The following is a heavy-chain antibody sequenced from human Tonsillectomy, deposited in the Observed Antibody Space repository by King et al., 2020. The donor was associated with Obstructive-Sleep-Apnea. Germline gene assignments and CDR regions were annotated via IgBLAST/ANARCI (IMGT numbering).Heavy chain of an antibody. Sequence: PLQESGPGLVKPSQTLSLTCTVSGGSISSGGYYWSWIRQHPGKGLEWIGYIYYSGSTNYNPSLKSRLTISIDTSRNQFSLRLSSVTAVDTAVYYCAIGRSGTLWSVNWFDPWGQGTLVTVSS. CDR1: GGSISSGGYY. V-gene: IGHV4-31*03. CDR3: AIGRSGTLWSVNWFDP. CDR2: IYYSGST. D-gene: IGHD6-19*01. J-gene: IGHJ5*02.